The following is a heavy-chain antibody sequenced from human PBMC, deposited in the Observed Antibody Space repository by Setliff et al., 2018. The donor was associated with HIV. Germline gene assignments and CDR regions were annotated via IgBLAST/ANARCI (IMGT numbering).Heavy chain of an antibody. J-gene: IGHJ5*02. CDR2: IYYTGRT. CDR3: ARDVGGFTVFAVPRGGFDP. Sequence: PSETLSLTCTVSGGSISTYYWSWIRQAPGRGLEWIGYIYYTGRTSYDPSLKSRVTMSLDSSKKQFCLKLSSVTAADTAVYFCARDVGGFTVFAVPRGGFDPWGQGTLVTVSS. D-gene: IGHD3-3*01. V-gene: IGHV4-59*01. CDR1: GGSISTYY.